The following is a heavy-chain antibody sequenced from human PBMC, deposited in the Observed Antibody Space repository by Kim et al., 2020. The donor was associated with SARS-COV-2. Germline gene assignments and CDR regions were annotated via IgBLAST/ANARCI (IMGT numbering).Heavy chain of an antibody. CDR3: ARDSWVYCSGGSCPEFDP. Sequence: SETLSLTCTVSGGSISSSSYYWGWIRQPPGKGLEWIGSIYYSGSTYYNPSLKSRVTISVDTSKNQFSLKLSSVTAADTAVYYCARDSWVYCSGGSCPEFDPWGQGTLVTVSS. CDR1: GGSISSSSYY. J-gene: IGHJ5*02. CDR2: IYYSGST. V-gene: IGHV4-39*07. D-gene: IGHD2-15*01.